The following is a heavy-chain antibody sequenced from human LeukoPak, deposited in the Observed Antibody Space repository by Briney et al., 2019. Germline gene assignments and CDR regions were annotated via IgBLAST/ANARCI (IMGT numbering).Heavy chain of an antibody. Sequence: SVKVSCKASGGTFSSYAISWVRQAPGQGLEWMGGIIPIFGTANYAQKFQGRVTITADESTSTAYMELSSLRSEDTAVYYCATGHIVGATSLLDYWGQGTLVTVSS. D-gene: IGHD1-26*01. J-gene: IGHJ4*02. CDR1: GGTFSSYA. V-gene: IGHV1-69*13. CDR2: IIPIFGTA. CDR3: ATGHIVGATSLLDY.